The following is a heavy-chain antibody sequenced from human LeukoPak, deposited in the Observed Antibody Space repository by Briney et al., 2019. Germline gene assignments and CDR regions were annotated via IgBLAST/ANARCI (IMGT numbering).Heavy chain of an antibody. J-gene: IGHJ4*02. Sequence: PSETLSLTCTVSGGSISSYYWSWIRQPAGKELEWIGRIYTSGSTNYNPSLKSRVTMSVGTSKNQFSLKLSSVTAADTAVYYCARDWQWRGGYYFDYWGQGTLVTVSS. CDR1: GGSISSYY. D-gene: IGHD6-19*01. V-gene: IGHV4-4*07. CDR3: ARDWQWRGGYYFDY. CDR2: IYTSGST.